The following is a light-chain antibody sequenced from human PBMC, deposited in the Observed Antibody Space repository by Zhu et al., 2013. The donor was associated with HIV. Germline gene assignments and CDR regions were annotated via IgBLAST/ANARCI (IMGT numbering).Light chain of an antibody. J-gene: IGKJ1*01. CDR2: KAS. Sequence: DVQMTQSPATLSASVGDRVTITCRASQSISSWLAWYQQKPGKAPKLLIYKASTLESGVPSRFSGSGSGTEFTLSISSLQADDFAPYYCQQYNSYLWTFGQGTKVEIK. CDR1: QSISSW. V-gene: IGKV1-5*03. CDR3: QQYNSYLWT.